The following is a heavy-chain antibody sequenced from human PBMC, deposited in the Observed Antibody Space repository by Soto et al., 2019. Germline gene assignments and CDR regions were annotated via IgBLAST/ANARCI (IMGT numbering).Heavy chain of an antibody. CDR1: GFTFSSYS. V-gene: IGHV3-21*01. D-gene: IGHD6-6*01. CDR2: ISSSSSYI. J-gene: IGHJ6*02. CDR3: ARLEYSSSLVGYYYGMDV. Sequence: GGSLRLSCAASGFTFSSYSMNWVRQAPGKGLEWVSSISSSSSYIYYADSVKGRFTISRDNAKNSLYLQMNSLRAEDTAVYYCARLEYSSSLVGYYYGMDVWGQGTTVTVSS.